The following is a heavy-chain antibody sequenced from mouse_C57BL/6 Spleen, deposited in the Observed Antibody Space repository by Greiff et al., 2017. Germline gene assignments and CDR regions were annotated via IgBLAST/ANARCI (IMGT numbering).Heavy chain of an antibody. D-gene: IGHD2-10*02. CDR1: GYAFSSSW. J-gene: IGHJ4*01. CDR2: IYPGDGDT. V-gene: IGHV1-82*01. Sequence: QVQLQQSGPELVKPGASVKISCKASGYAFSSSWMNWVKQRPGKGLEWIGRIYPGDGDTNYNGKFKGKATLTADKSSSTAYMQLSSLTSEDSAVYFCARGGYGNYGGYAMDYWGQGTSVTVSS. CDR3: ARGGYGNYGGYAMDY.